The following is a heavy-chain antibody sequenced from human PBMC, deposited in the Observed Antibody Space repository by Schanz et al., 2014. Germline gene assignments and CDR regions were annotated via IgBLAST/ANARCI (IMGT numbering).Heavy chain of an antibody. D-gene: IGHD3-10*01. J-gene: IGHJ3*02. Sequence: QVQLQQWGAGLLKPSETLSLTCDVYGGSFSGYFWSWIRQPPGKGLEWIGEINHSGNNYYNPSLKSRVTISVDTSKNQFSMKLTPVTAADTAVYYCASNMVQGTISDAFDIWGQGTMVTVSA. V-gene: IGHV4-34*02. CDR2: INHSGNN. CDR3: ASNMVQGTISDAFDI. CDR1: GGSFSGYF.